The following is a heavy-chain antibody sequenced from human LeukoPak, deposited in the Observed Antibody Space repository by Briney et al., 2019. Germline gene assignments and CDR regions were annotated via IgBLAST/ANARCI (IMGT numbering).Heavy chain of an antibody. Sequence: PSETLSLTCAVYGGSLSGYYWSWIRQPPGKGLEWIGEINHSGSTNYNPSLKSRVTISVDTSKNQFSLKLSSVTAADTAVYCCARRVAYYYDSSGQYNWFDPWGQGTLVTVSS. CDR1: GGSLSGYY. J-gene: IGHJ5*02. CDR3: ARRVAYYYDSSGQYNWFDP. V-gene: IGHV4-34*01. D-gene: IGHD3-22*01. CDR2: INHSGST.